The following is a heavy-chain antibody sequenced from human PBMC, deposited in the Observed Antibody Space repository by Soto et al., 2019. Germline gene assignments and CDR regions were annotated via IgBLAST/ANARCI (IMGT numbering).Heavy chain of an antibody. V-gene: IGHV4-4*02. J-gene: IGHJ5*01. D-gene: IGHD3-22*01. CDR1: GGSISSSNW. Sequence: SETLSLTCAVSGGSISSSNWWSWVRQPPGKGLEWIGEIYHSGSTNYNPSLKSRVTISVGKSKKQFSLKLSSVTAADTAVYYCAGTYYYDSSGYYDSWGQGTLVTVSS. CDR3: AGTYYYDSSGYYDS. CDR2: IYHSGST.